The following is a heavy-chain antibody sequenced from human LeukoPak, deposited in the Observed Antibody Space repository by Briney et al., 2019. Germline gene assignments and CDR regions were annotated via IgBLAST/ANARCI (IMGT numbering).Heavy chain of an antibody. V-gene: IGHV1-2*06. CDR3: ARDLSTMVRGVIGLGY. CDR2: INPNSGGT. D-gene: IGHD3-10*01. J-gene: IGHJ4*02. CDR1: GYTFTGYY. Sequence: GASVKVSCKASGYTFTGYYIHWVRQAPGQGLEWMGRINPNSGGTNYAQKFQGRVTMTRDTSISTAYMELSRLRSDDTAVYYCARDLSTMVRGVIGLGYWGQGTLVTVSS.